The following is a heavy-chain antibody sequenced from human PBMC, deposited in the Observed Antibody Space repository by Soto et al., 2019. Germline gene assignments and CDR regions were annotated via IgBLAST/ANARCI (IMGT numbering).Heavy chain of an antibody. CDR1: GGSISSYY. J-gene: IGHJ6*02. Sequence: QVQLQESGPGLVKPSETLSLSCTVSGGSISSYYWSWFRQSPGKRMEWIGYVHHSWGSSYNPSLQIPVAISLDTSKSQFSLKVTSVTATDTAVYYCARQGFGPLHGLVDVWGQGTTVTVSS. CDR3: ARQGFGPLHGLVDV. CDR2: VHHSWGS. D-gene: IGHD3-10*01. V-gene: IGHV4-59*08.